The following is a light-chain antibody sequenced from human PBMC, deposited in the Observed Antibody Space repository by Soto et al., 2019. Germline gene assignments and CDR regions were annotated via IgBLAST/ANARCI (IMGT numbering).Light chain of an antibody. Sequence: EIVLTRSPATLSVSPGESATLYCRASENIRSDLAWYQQKPGQAPRLLFYGASTRVTGIPARFSGRGSETEYTLTISSLQSEDFAVYSCQQYNHWPLTFGGGTKV. V-gene: IGKV3-15*01. J-gene: IGKJ4*01. CDR1: ENIRSD. CDR3: QQYNHWPLT. CDR2: GAS.